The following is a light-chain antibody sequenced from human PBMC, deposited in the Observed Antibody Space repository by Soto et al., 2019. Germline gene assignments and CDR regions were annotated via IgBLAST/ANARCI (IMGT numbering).Light chain of an antibody. Sequence: ALTQPASVSGSPGQSITISCTGTSSDVGAYNYVSWYQQYPGKAPKVIIFEVRKRPSGVSNRFSGSKSGDTASLTISGLQAEDEADYYCSSYRSSTTFVFGTGTKVTVL. CDR3: SSYRSSTTFV. CDR1: SSDVGAYNY. CDR2: EVR. J-gene: IGLJ1*01. V-gene: IGLV2-14*01.